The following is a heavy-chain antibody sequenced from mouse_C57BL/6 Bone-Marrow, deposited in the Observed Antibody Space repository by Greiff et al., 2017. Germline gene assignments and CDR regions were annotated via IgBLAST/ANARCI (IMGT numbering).Heavy chain of an antibody. CDR2: IDPSDSYT. D-gene: IGHD3-2*02. CDR3: ARYSSGYCAMDY. V-gene: IGHV1-69*01. Sequence: VQLQQPGAELVMPGASVKLSCKASGYTFTSYWMHWVKQRPGQGLEWIGEIDPSDSYTNYNQKFKGKSTLTVDKSSSTADMQLSSLTSEDSAVYYCARYSSGYCAMDYWGQGTSVTVSS. J-gene: IGHJ4*01. CDR1: GYTFTSYW.